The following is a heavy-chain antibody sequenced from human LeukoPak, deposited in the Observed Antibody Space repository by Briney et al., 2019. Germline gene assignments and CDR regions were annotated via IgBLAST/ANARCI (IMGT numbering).Heavy chain of an antibody. CDR1: GGSISSHF. CDR3: ARDFLECSRASCLNWFDP. J-gene: IGHJ5*02. V-gene: IGHV4-59*11. D-gene: IGHD2-2*01. CDR2: IHYSGST. Sequence: SETLSLTCTVSGGSISSHFRTWIRQPPGKGLEWIGYIHYSGSTNYNHSLKSRVTISVDTSKNQFSLKLSFVTAADTAVYYCARDFLECSRASCLNWFDPWGQGTLVTVSS.